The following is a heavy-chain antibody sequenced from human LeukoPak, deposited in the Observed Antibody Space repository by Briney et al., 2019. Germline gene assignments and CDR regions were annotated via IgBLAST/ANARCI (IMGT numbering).Heavy chain of an antibody. V-gene: IGHV1-2*02. CDR3: ARAMSYGSGSYGPDAFDI. D-gene: IGHD3-10*01. CDR1: GYTFTGYY. Sequence: GASVKVSCKASGYTFTGYYMHWVRQAPGQGLEWMGWINPNSGGTNYAQKFQGRVTMTRDMSISTAYMELSRLRSDDTAVYYCARAMSYGSGSYGPDAFDIWGQGTMVTVSS. CDR2: INPNSGGT. J-gene: IGHJ3*02.